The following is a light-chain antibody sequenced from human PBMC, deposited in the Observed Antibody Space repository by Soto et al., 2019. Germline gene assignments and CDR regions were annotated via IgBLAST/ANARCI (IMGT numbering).Light chain of an antibody. CDR2: QVS. CDR1: ISDVGGYIY. J-gene: IGLJ1*01. V-gene: IGLV2-14*01. Sequence: QTLLAQPPSVPDSPGQSITISCTGTISDVGGYIYVSWYQQHPGKAPKLMIFQVSNRPSGVSNRFYGSKSGNKASLTISGLLAEDEADYFCSSYTGGTTPLVFGTGTKVTVL. CDR3: SSYTGGTTPLV.